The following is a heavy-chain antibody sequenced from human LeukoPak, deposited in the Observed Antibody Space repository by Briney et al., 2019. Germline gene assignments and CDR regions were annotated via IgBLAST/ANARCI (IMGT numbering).Heavy chain of an antibody. CDR1: GYSFTNYW. D-gene: IGHD6-19*01. J-gene: IGHJ4*02. CDR3: ARRGSGWYFDY. V-gene: IGHV5-51*01. CDR2: IYPGDSDT. Sequence: GESLKISCKGSGYSFTNYWIGWVRQMPGKGLELMGIIYPGDSDTRYSPSFRGQVTISADKSISTAYVQWSSLKASDTAIYYCARRGSGWYFDYWGQGTLVTVSS.